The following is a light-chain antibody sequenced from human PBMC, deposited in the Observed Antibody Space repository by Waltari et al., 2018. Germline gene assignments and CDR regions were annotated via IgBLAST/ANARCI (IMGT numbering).Light chain of an antibody. V-gene: IGLV2-23*02. CDR2: EVT. CDR3: CSYAGLGIYV. CDR1: SSDVGHYNL. J-gene: IGLJ1*01. Sequence: QSGLTQPASVSGSPGQSITISCTGTSSDVGHYNLFSWYPQYPGKAPKLMVYEVTKRTSGVSDRFSGSKSGNTASLTIYGLQSEDEADYYCCSYAGLGIYVFGTGTKVTVL.